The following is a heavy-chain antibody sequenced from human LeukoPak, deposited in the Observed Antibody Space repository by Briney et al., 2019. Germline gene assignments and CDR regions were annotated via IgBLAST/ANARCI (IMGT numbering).Heavy chain of an antibody. CDR2: IWYDGSNK. D-gene: IGHD6-19*01. CDR1: GFTFSNHA. CDR3: ARDLEKAVAGTFDY. V-gene: IGHV3-33*08. J-gene: IGHJ4*02. Sequence: GGSLRLSCAASGFTFSNHAMSWVRQAPGKGLEWVAVIWYDGSNKYYADSVKGRFTISRDNSKNTLYLQMNSLRAEDTAVYYCARDLEKAVAGTFDYWGQGTLVTVSS.